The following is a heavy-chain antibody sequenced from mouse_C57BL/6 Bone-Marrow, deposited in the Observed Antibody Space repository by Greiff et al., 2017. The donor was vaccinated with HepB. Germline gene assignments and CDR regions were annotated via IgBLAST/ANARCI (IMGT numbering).Heavy chain of an antibody. D-gene: IGHD2-4*01. Sequence: VMLVESGAELARPGASVKLSCKASGYTFTSYGISWVKQRTGQGLEWIGEIYPRSGNTYYNEKFKGKATLTADKSSSTAYMELRSLTSEDSAVYFCARDEAFYYDYEFAYWGQGTLVTVSA. CDR2: IYPRSGNT. J-gene: IGHJ3*01. CDR3: ARDEAFYYDYEFAY. V-gene: IGHV1-81*01. CDR1: GYTFTSYG.